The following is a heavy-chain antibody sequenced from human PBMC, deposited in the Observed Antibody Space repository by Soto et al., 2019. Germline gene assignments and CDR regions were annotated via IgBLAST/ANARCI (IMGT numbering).Heavy chain of an antibody. V-gene: IGHV3-21*06. CDR2: ISTSGSYI. Sequence: EVQLVESGGGLVKPEESLRLSCAASGFSFSSYNMKWVRQAPGKGLEWVSSISTSGSYIFYAGSVRGRFTIYRDDAKNSLHLQRNSMRVEDTVVCYWATIGDRDGFDIWGQGTTVIVSS. D-gene: IGHD4-17*01. CDR3: ATIGDRDGFDI. CDR1: GFSFSSYN. J-gene: IGHJ3*02.